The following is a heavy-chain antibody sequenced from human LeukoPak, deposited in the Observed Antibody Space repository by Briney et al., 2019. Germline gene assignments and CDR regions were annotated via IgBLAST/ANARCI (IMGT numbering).Heavy chain of an antibody. V-gene: IGHV4-30-2*01. Sequence: PSETLSLTCAVSGGSISSGGYSWSWIRQPPGKGLEWIGYIYHSGSTYYNPSLKSRVTISVDRSKNQFSLKLISVTAADTAVYYCARGQDNWNDAWGQGTLVTVSS. CDR3: ARGQDNWNDA. CDR2: IYHSGST. D-gene: IGHD2-15*01. J-gene: IGHJ5*02. CDR1: GGSISSGGYS.